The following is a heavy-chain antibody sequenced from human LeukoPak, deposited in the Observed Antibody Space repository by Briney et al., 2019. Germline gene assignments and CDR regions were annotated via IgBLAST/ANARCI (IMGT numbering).Heavy chain of an antibody. CDR3: AKAFRGLREYYYYMDV. D-gene: IGHD3-16*01. Sequence: GRSLRLSCSASGFTFSSYAMHWVRQAPGKGLEWVAVISYDGGYKYYADSVKGRFTISRDNSKNTLYLQMNSLRAEDTAVYYCAKAFRGLREYYYYMDVWGKGTTVTVSS. V-gene: IGHV3-30*04. J-gene: IGHJ6*03. CDR2: ISYDGGYK. CDR1: GFTFSSYA.